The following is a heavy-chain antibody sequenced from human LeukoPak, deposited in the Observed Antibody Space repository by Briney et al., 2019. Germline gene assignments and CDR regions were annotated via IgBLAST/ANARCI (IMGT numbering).Heavy chain of an antibody. J-gene: IGHJ4*02. CDR1: GFTFSSYA. Sequence: GGSLRLSXAASGFTFSSYAMSWVRQAPGKGLEWVSAISCSGGSTYYADSVKGRLTISRDNSKNTLYLQMNSLRAEDPAVYCCAAHPGDYWGQGTLVTVSS. CDR2: ISCSGGST. CDR3: AAHPGDY. V-gene: IGHV3-23*01.